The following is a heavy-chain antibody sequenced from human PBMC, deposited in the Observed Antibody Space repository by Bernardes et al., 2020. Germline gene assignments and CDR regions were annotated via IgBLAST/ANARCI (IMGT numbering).Heavy chain of an antibody. D-gene: IGHD6-13*01. J-gene: IGHJ6*03. Sequence: SETLSLTCTVSGGSISSSTYYWGWVRQPPGKGLEWIGNVYYSGSTYYNPSLKSRVTISVDKSKNQFSLDLSSVTTADTAVYYCASVGCSRSRIGDYCYYMNVWGKGTTVTVPS. CDR3: ASVGCSRSRIGDYCYYMNV. V-gene: IGHV4-39*01. CDR2: VYYSGST. CDR1: GGSISSSTYY.